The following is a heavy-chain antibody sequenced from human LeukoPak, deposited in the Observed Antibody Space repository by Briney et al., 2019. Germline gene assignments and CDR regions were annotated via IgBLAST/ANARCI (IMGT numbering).Heavy chain of an antibody. CDR3: ARTPGRGGFDY. D-gene: IGHD1-14*01. CDR2: IYHSGST. V-gene: IGHV4-59*01. J-gene: IGHJ4*02. Sequence: SETLSLTCAVSGGSINSYYWSWIRQPPGKGLEWIGYIYHSGSTKYNPTLKSRIAISVDTSKNHFSLKLSSVPAADTAVYYCARTPGRGGFDYWGQGTLVTVSS. CDR1: GGSINSYY.